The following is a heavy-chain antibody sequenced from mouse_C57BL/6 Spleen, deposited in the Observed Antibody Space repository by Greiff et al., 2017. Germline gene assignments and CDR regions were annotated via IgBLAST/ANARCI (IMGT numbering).Heavy chain of an antibody. CDR3: TRWDYDWFAY. CDR2: IDPETGGT. D-gene: IGHD2-4*01. CDR1: GYTFTDYE. Sequence: VHLVESGAELVRPGASVTLSCKASGYTFTDYEMHWVKQTPVHGLEWIGAIDPETGGTAYNQKFKGKAILTADKSSSTAYMELRSLTSEDSAVYYCTRWDYDWFAYWGQGTLVTVSA. V-gene: IGHV1-15*01. J-gene: IGHJ3*01.